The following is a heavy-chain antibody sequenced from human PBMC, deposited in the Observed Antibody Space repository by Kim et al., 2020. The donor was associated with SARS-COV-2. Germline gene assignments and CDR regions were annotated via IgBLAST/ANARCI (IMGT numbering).Heavy chain of an antibody. V-gene: IGHV3-30-3*01. J-gene: IGHJ4*02. CDR1: GFTFSSYA. CDR2: ISYDGSNK. CDR3: ARGEGRRNYDQNNY. Sequence: GGSLRLSCAASGFTFSSYAMHWVRQAPGKGLEWVAVISYDGSNKYYADSVKGRFTISRDNSKNTLYLQMNSLRAEDTAVYYCARGEGRRNYDQNNYWGQGTLVTVSS. D-gene: IGHD4-4*01.